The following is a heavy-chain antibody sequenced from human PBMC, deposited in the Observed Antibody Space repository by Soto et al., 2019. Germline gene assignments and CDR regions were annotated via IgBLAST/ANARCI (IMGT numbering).Heavy chain of an antibody. V-gene: IGHV3-23*01. CDR1: GFIFTSYA. CDR2: ISGSAGST. D-gene: IGHD6-19*01. Sequence: EVQVLESGGGLVQPGGSLRLSCAASGFIFTSYAMSWVRQGPGKGLEWVSGISGSAGSTYYADSVKGRFSISRDNSKNTLDLEMTSMRAEDPAIYYGGKAKPSIAVAAPFAYGGRETLVTVSS. J-gene: IGHJ4*02. CDR3: GKAKPSIAVAAPFAY.